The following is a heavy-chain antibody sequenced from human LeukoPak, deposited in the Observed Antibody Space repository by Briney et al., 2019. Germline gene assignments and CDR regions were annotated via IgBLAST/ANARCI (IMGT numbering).Heavy chain of an antibody. J-gene: IGHJ4*02. CDR3: ARVRRYGDYGYYFDY. D-gene: IGHD4-17*01. Sequence: PGGSLRLSCAASGFTFSSYAMHWVRQAPGKGLEWVAVVSSDGSNKYYADSVKGRFTISRNNSKNTLYLQMNSLRAEDTAVYYCARVRRYGDYGYYFDYWGQGTLVTVSS. CDR2: VSSDGSNK. CDR1: GFTFSSYA. V-gene: IGHV3-30-3*01.